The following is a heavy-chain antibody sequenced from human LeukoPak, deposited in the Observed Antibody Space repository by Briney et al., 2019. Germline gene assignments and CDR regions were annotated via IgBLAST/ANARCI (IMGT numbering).Heavy chain of an antibody. Sequence: GGSLRLSCAASGFTFSSYAMSWVRQAPGKGLEWVSAISGSGGSTYYADSVKGRFTISRDNSKNTLYLQMNSLRAKDTAVYYCAKERYFDWLSTRFYFDYWGQGTLVTVS. D-gene: IGHD3-9*01. CDR2: ISGSGGST. V-gene: IGHV3-23*01. CDR1: GFTFSSYA. J-gene: IGHJ4*02. CDR3: AKERYFDWLSTRFYFDY.